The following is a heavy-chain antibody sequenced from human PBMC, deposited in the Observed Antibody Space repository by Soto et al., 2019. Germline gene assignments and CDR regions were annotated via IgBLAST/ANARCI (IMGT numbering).Heavy chain of an antibody. CDR2: VNHSGST. D-gene: IGHD3-10*01. V-gene: IGHV4-34*01. J-gene: IGHJ4*02. CDR1: GGSFSGYY. Sequence: SETLSLTCXVXGGSFSGYYWSWIRQPPGKGLEWIGEVNHSGSTNYNPSLKSRVTISVDTSKNQFSLKLSSVTAADTAVYYCARGYGRNFHYWGQGTLVTVS. CDR3: ARGYGRNFHY.